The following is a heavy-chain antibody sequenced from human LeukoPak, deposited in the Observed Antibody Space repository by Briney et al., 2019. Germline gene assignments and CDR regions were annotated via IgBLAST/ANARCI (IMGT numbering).Heavy chain of an antibody. V-gene: IGHV4-59*01. Sequence: SETLSLTCTVSGGSISSYYWSWIRQPPGKGLEWIGYIYYSGSTNYNPSLKSRVTISVDTSKNQFSLKLSSVTAADTAVYYCAGTLVGYCSGGSCYLSYYYYGMDVWGQGTTVTVSS. CDR2: IYYSGST. J-gene: IGHJ6*02. CDR1: GGSISSYY. D-gene: IGHD2-15*01. CDR3: AGTLVGYCSGGSCYLSYYYYGMDV.